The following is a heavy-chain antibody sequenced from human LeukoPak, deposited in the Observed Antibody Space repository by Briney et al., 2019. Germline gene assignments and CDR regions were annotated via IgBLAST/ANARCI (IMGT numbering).Heavy chain of an antibody. J-gene: IGHJ4*02. D-gene: IGHD5-24*01. CDR2: IDIDGSTT. CDR3: VRDGDGYNY. CDR1: GFTFSNSL. V-gene: IGHV3-74*01. Sequence: GGSLRLSCAASGFTFSNSLMHWVRQVPGKGLVWVARIDIDGSTTHYADSVKGRFTISRDNAKNTLYLQMNILRAEDTAVYYCVRDGDGYNYWGQGTLVTVSS.